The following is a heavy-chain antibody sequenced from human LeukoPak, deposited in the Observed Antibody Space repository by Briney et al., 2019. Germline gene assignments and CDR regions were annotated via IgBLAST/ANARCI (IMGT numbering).Heavy chain of an antibody. J-gene: IGHJ4*02. CDR2: IIPILGIA. CDR1: RGTFISYT. D-gene: IGHD1-26*01. V-gene: IGHV1-69*02. CDR3: ASRVGATRDY. Sequence: SSVNASCKASRGTFISYTISWVRQAPGQELEGMGRIIPILGIANYAQKFQGRVTITADKSTSTDYMELSSLRSEDTAVYYCASRVGATRDYWGQGTLVTVSS.